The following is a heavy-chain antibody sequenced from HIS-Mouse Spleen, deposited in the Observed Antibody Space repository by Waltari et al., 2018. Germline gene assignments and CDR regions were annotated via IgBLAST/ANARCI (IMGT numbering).Heavy chain of an antibody. CDR1: GSSLSTSGMC. CDR3: ARIAEGYSSGWYAFDY. D-gene: IGHD6-19*01. V-gene: IGHV2-70*15. Sequence: QVTLRESGPALVKPTQTLTLTCTFSGSSLSTSGMCVSWIRHPPGKALEWLARIDWDDDKYYRTSLKTRLTISKDTSKNQVVLTMTNMDPVDTATYYCARIAEGYSSGWYAFDYWGQGTLVTVSS. J-gene: IGHJ4*02. CDR2: IDWDDDK.